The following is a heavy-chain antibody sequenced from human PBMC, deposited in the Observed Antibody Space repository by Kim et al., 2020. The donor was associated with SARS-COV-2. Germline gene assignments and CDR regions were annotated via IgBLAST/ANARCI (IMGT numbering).Heavy chain of an antibody. Sequence: GGSLRLSCAASGFTFSSYAMSWVRQAPGKGLEWVSAISGSGGSTYYADSVKGRFTISRDNSKNTLYLQMNSLRAEDTAVYYCAKDIRWRDYDSSGYYDNWFDPWGQGTLVTVSS. CDR1: GFTFSSYA. J-gene: IGHJ5*02. V-gene: IGHV3-23*01. CDR2: ISGSGGST. D-gene: IGHD3-22*01. CDR3: AKDIRWRDYDSSGYYDNWFDP.